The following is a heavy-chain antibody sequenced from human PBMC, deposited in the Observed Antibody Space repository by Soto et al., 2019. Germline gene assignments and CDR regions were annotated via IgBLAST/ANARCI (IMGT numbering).Heavy chain of an antibody. Sequence: ASGKVSCKASGYTFTGYYMHWVRQAPGQGLEWMGWINPNSGGTNYAQKFQGRVTMTRDTSISTAYMELSRLRSDDTAVYYCAREAARYLNWFDPWGQGTLVTVSS. V-gene: IGHV1-2*02. CDR2: INPNSGGT. J-gene: IGHJ5*02. CDR1: GYTFTGYY. D-gene: IGHD6-6*01. CDR3: AREAARYLNWFDP.